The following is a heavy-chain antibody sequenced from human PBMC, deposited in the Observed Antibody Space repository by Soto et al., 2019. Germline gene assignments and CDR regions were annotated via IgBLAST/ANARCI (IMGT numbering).Heavy chain of an antibody. CDR3: ARDSRGPTAERLLSTGTAV. J-gene: IGHJ6*02. Sequence: GNGLECVSYISSSGSTIYYADSVKGRFTISRDNAKNSLYLQMNSLRAEDTAVDYCARDSRGPTAERLLSTGTAVRRQRTTVP. CDR2: ISSSGSTI. D-gene: IGHD3-3*01. V-gene: IGHV3-48*03.